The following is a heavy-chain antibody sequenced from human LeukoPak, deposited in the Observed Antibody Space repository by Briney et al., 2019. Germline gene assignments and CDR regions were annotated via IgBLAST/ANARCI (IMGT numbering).Heavy chain of an antibody. V-gene: IGHV4-59*08. CDR2: IYYSGST. J-gene: IGHJ4*02. CDR1: GGSISPYY. Sequence: TPSETLSLTCTVSGGSISPYYWSWIRQPPGKGLEWIGYIYYSGSTNYNPSLKSRVTISVDTSKNQFSLKLSSVTAADTAVYYCARAYLGSSSWYYFDYWGREPWSPSPQ. D-gene: IGHD6-13*01. CDR3: ARAYLGSSSWYYFDY.